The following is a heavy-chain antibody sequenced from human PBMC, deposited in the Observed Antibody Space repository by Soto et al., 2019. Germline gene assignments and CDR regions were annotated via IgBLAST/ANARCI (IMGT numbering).Heavy chain of an antibody. V-gene: IGHV3-48*02. J-gene: IGHJ6*02. CDR2: ISSSSSTI. D-gene: IGHD3-22*01. CDR1: GFTFSSYS. CDR3: ALDSYYDSSGYPIYYYYGMDV. Sequence: VQLVESGGGLVQPGGSLRLSCAASGFTFSSYSMNWVRQAPGKGLEWVSYISSSSSTIYYADSVKGRFTISRDNAKNSLYLQMNSLRDEDTAVYYCALDSYYDSSGYPIYYYYGMDVWGQGTTVTVSS.